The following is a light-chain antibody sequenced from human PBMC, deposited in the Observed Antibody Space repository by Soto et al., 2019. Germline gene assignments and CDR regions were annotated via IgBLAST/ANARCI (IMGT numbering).Light chain of an antibody. CDR2: EVS. CDR3: NSYRHSTTLV. V-gene: IGLV2-14*01. J-gene: IGLJ1*01. Sequence: HSALTQPASVSGSPGQSITISCTGTSSDVGGYNSVSWFQQHPSQAPKLIIYEVSHRPSGVSIRFSGSKSGNTDSLTISGLQAEDEADYYCNSYRHSTTLVFGTGTKVTVL. CDR1: SSDVGGYNS.